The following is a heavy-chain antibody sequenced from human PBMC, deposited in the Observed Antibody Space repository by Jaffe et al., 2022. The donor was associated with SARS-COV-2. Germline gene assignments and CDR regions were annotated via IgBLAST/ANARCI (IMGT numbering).Heavy chain of an antibody. D-gene: IGHD3-22*01. V-gene: IGHV1-18*01. Sequence: QVQMVQSGVEVKKPGASVKVSCKTAGYTFITYGISWVRQAPGQGLEWMGWISAYNGNTSYAQKLQGRVTMTTDTSTSTAYLELRSLRSDDTATYYCARFYYYDITTYYPDYWGQGTQVTVSS. CDR1: GYTFITYG. CDR2: ISAYNGNT. CDR3: ARFYYYDITTYYPDY. J-gene: IGHJ4*02.